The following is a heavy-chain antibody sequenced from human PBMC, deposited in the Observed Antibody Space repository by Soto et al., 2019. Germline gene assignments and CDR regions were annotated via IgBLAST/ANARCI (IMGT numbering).Heavy chain of an antibody. D-gene: IGHD2-15*01. J-gene: IGHJ4*02. Sequence: PSETLSLTCVVSGDSISSTSWWTWVRQTPGKGLEWIGEIYHTGSTKYNPSLKNRLTISLDKSNNQFFLNLKSVTAADTAVFYCAALPPRIVVTVLLFPSWGQGTLVTVSS. CDR1: GDSISSTSW. CDR3: AALPPRIVVTVLLFPS. CDR2: IYHTGST. V-gene: IGHV4-4*02.